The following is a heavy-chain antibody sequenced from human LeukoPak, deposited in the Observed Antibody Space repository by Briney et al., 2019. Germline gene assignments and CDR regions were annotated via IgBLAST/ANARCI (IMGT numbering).Heavy chain of an antibody. J-gene: IGHJ3*02. CDR3: ARCGNLNSGSYYDAFDI. D-gene: IGHD1-26*01. CDR2: INHSGST. CDR1: GGSMSHYY. V-gene: IGHV4-34*01. Sequence: SETLSLTCTVSGGSMSHYYWSWIRQPPEKGLEWIGEINHSGSTNYNPSLKSRVTISVDTSKNQISLKLSSVTAADTAVYYCARCGNLNSGSYYDAFDIWGQGTMVTVSS.